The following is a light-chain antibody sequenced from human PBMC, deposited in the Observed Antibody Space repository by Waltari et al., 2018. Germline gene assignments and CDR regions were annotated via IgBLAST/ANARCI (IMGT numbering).Light chain of an antibody. CDR1: SNDVGGYNH. Sequence: QSALTQPRSVSGSPGQSVTFSCTGTSNDVGGYNHVSCYQQSPGKAPKFTVYDVFNRPPGVPDRFSGSQSGNTASLTISGLQAGDEADYYCCSYAGSYTVLFGGGTKLTVL. V-gene: IGLV2-11*01. CDR3: CSYAGSYTVL. CDR2: DVF. J-gene: IGLJ2*01.